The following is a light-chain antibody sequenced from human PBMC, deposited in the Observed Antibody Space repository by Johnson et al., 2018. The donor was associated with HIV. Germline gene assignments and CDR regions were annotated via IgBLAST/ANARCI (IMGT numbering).Light chain of an antibody. CDR2: ENT. Sequence: QSVLTQAPSVSAAPGQKVTISCSGSSSNIGNKYVSWYQQLPGTAPKLLIYENTKRPSGIPDRFSGSKSGTSATLGITGLQTGDEADYYCGTWDTSLSPGGVFGSGTKVTVL. J-gene: IGLJ1*01. CDR1: SSNIGNKY. CDR3: GTWDTSLSPGGV. V-gene: IGLV1-51*02.